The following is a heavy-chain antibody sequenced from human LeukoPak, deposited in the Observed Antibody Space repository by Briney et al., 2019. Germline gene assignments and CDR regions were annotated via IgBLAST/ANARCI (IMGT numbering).Heavy chain of an antibody. CDR3: ARGGPGYSYGYTGDAFDI. V-gene: IGHV4-59*12. Sequence: SETLSLTCTVSGGSISSYYWSWIRQSPGKGLECIGYIHYTGSTNYNPSLKSRVTISVDTSKNQFSLKLSSVTAADTAVYYCARGGPGYSYGYTGDAFDIWGQGTMVTVSS. CDR1: GGSISSYY. CDR2: IHYTGST. D-gene: IGHD5-18*01. J-gene: IGHJ3*02.